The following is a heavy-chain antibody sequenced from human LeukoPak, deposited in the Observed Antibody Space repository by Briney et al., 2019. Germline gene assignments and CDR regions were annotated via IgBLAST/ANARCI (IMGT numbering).Heavy chain of an antibody. CDR2: ISYTGST. CDR1: GGSISSSSYY. CDR3: ARDLPHDSSGYYYYYYNYGIDV. D-gene: IGHD3-22*01. V-gene: IGHV4-39*07. Sequence: SETLSLTCTVSGGSISSSSYYWGWIRQPPGKGLEWIGSISYTGSTYYNPSLKSRVTISVDTSKNQFSLKLSFVTAADTAVYYCARDLPHDSSGYYYYYYNYGIDVWGQGTTVTVSS. J-gene: IGHJ6*02.